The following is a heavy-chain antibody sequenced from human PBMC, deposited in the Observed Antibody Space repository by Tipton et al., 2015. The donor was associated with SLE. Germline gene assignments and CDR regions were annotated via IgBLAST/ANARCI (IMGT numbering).Heavy chain of an antibody. CDR2: LHYSGDT. D-gene: IGHD5-12*01. J-gene: IGHJ4*02. CDR1: GGSISSSTFY. CDR3: ASGRLSGFEFDY. Sequence: TLSLTCTVSGGSISSSTFYWGWIRQPLGKGLEWIGSLHYSGDTYYNSSLKSRVTISVDTSKNQFSLQLTSMAAADTAVYYCASGRLSGFEFDYWGQGMLVTVSS. V-gene: IGHV4-39*07.